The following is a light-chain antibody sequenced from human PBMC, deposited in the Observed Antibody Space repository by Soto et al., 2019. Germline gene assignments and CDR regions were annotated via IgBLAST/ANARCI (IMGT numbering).Light chain of an antibody. J-gene: IGLJ1*01. CDR2: SNN. CDR3: AAWDDSLTDYV. V-gene: IGLV1-44*01. Sequence: QSVLTQAPSASETPGQRVTISCSGGSSNIGRNTVNWYQQLPGTAPKLLIYSNNRRPSGVPDRFSGSKSGTSASLAISGLQSEDESDYYCAAWDDSLTDYVFGTGTNVTVL. CDR1: SSNIGRNT.